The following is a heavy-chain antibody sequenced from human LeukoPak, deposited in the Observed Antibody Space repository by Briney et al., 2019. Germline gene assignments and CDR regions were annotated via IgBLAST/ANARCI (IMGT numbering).Heavy chain of an antibody. CDR1: GCSFTSYW. CDR3: ARLDKRYCSSTSCGPWDY. J-gene: IGHJ4*02. CDR2: IDPSDSYT. D-gene: IGHD2-2*01. Sequence: GESLKISCKGSGCSFTSYWISWVRQMPGKGLEWMGRIDPSDSYTSYSPSFQGHVTISADKSISTAYLQWSSLKASDTAMYYCARLDKRYCSSTSCGPWDYWGQGTLVTVSS. V-gene: IGHV5-10-1*01.